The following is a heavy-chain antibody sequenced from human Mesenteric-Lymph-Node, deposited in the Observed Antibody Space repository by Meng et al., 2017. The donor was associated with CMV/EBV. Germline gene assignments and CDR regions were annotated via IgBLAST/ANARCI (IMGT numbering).Heavy chain of an antibody. D-gene: IGHD5-12*01. V-gene: IGHV4-34*01. CDR3: ARAGGRYSAYSF. CDR1: GGSFSGYY. J-gene: IGHJ4*02. Sequence: GSLRLSCAVYGGSFSGYYWSWIRQPPGKGLEWIGEVNHSGSTNYNPSLKSRVTISVDTSKNQFSLKLSSVTAADTAVYYCARAGGRYSAYSFWGQGTLVTVSS. CDR2: VNHSGST.